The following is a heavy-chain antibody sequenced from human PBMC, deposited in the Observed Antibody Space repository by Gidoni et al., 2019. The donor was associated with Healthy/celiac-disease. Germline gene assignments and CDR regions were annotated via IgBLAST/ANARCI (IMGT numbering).Heavy chain of an antibody. CDR2: ISSISSTI. CDR3: ARDPYNYWYFDL. CDR1: GFTLSSYS. D-gene: IGHD1-20*01. V-gene: IGHV3-48*02. Sequence: EVQLVESGGGLVQPGGSLRLSCAASGFTLSSYSMTWVRQAPGKGLEWVSYISSISSTIYYADSVKGRFTISRDNAKNSLYLQMNSLRDEDTAVYYCARDPYNYWYFDLWGRGTLVTVSS. J-gene: IGHJ2*01.